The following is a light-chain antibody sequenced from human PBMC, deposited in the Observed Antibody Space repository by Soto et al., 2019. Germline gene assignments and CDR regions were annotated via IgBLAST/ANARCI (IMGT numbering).Light chain of an antibody. CDR1: QGISSW. CDR3: QQADSFPLT. J-gene: IGKJ4*01. CDR2: AAS. Sequence: DIQMTQSPSSVSASVGDRVIITCRASQGISSWLVWYQQKLGEAPKLLIFAASRLRSGVPSRFSGSGSGTDFTLTISSLQPEDFGTYFCQQADSFPLTFGGGTKVEIK. V-gene: IGKV1D-12*01.